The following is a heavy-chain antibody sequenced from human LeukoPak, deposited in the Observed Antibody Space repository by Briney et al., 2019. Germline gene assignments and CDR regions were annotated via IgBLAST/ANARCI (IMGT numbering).Heavy chain of an antibody. J-gene: IGHJ4*02. D-gene: IGHD4-17*01. CDR2: IWYDGSNE. V-gene: IGHV3-33*01. CDR3: AREVLSSGDHFDY. Sequence: PGGSLRLSCAASGFTFSNYGMHWVRQAPGKGLEWVAVIWYDGSNEYCADSLKGRFTISRDNSKNTLCLQMNSLRAEDTAVYYCAREVLSSGDHFDYWGQGTLVTVSS. CDR1: GFTFSNYG.